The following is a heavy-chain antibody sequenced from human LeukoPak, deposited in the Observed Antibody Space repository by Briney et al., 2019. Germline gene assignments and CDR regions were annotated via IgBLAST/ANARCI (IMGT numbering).Heavy chain of an antibody. J-gene: IGHJ4*02. Sequence: SETLSLTCTVSGGSISSGDYYWSWIRQPPGKGLEWIGYIYYRGSTYYNPSLKSRVTISVDTSKNQFSLKLSSVTAADTAVYYCATRRSTVWWLIDYWGQGTLVTVSS. D-gene: IGHD5-12*01. CDR2: IYYRGST. CDR1: GGSISSGDYY. CDR3: ATRRSTVWWLIDY. V-gene: IGHV4-30-4*08.